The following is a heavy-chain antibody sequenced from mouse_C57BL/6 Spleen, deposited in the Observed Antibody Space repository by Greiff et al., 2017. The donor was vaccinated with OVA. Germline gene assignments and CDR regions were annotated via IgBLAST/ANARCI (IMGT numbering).Heavy chain of an antibody. CDR1: GYTFTDYY. J-gene: IGHJ3*01. Sequence: EVQLQQSGPELVKPGASVKISCKASGYTFTDYYMNWVKQSHGKSLEWIGDINPNNGGTSYNQKFKGKATLTVDNSSSTAYMELRSLTSEDSAVYYCARGEYSWFAYWGQGTLVTVSA. CDR3: ARGEYSWFAY. V-gene: IGHV1-26*01. CDR2: INPNNGGT. D-gene: IGHD5-2*01.